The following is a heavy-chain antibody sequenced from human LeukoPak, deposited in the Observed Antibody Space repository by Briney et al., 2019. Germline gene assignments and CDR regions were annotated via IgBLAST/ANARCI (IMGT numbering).Heavy chain of an antibody. D-gene: IGHD3-22*01. CDR1: GFTFSSYA. CDR3: AKCSYYYDSSGCLFDY. CDR2: ISGSGGST. Sequence: GGSLRLSCAASGFTFSSYAMSWVRQAPGKGLEWVSAISGSGGSTYYADSVEGRFTISRDNSKNTLYLQMNSLRAEDMAVYYCAKCSYYYDSSGCLFDYWGQGTLVTVSS. V-gene: IGHV3-23*01. J-gene: IGHJ4*02.